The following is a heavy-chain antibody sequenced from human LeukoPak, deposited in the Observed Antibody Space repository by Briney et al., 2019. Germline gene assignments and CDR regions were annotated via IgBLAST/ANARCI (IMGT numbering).Heavy chain of an antibody. CDR3: ARDPSGGSLGMGAYDI. J-gene: IGHJ3*02. Sequence: SETLSLTCTVSGGSISSYYGSWIRQPPGKGLEWIGYIYYSGSTNYNPSLKSRVTISVDTSKNQFSLKLSSVTAADTAVYYRARDPSGGSLGMGAYDIWGQGTVVTVSS. V-gene: IGHV4-59*01. D-gene: IGHD3-16*01. CDR2: IYYSGST. CDR1: GGSISSYY.